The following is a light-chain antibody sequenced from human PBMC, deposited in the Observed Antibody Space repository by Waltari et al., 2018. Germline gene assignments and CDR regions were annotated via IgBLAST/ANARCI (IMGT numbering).Light chain of an antibody. CDR3: QQCYTFPYT. CDR2: WAS. V-gene: IGKV4-1*01. CDR1: QSVLSTSNNKNY. J-gene: IGKJ2*01. Sequence: IVLTKSTVTLALSLSAGATTTFASSQSVLSTSNNKNYLGWYQQKPGQPPKLLINWASTRESGVPDRFSGSGSGTDFTLTISSLQAEDVAVYFCQQCYTFPYTFGQGTKLEIK.